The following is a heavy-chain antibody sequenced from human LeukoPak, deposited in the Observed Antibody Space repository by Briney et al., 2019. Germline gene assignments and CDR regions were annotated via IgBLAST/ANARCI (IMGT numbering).Heavy chain of an antibody. V-gene: IGHV3-23*01. CDR2: ISGSGGST. CDR1: GITFSFYA. CDR3: AKDLRAMIVVVFDY. Sequence: GGSLRLSCAASGITFSFYAMSWVRQAPGKGLEWVSGISGSGGSTNYADSVKGRFTISRGNSKNTLYLQMNSLRAEDTAVYYCAKDLRAMIVVVFDYWGQGTLVTVSS. J-gene: IGHJ4*02. D-gene: IGHD3-22*01.